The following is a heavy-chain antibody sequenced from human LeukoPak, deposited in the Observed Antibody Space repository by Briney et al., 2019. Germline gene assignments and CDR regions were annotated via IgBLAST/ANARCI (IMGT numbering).Heavy chain of an antibody. V-gene: IGHV1-18*01. D-gene: IGHD4-11*01. CDR1: GYTFTSYG. CDR3: ATSPRATVSLYMDV. CDR2: ISAYNGNT. J-gene: IGHJ6*03. Sequence: ASVKVSCKASGYTFTSYGISWVRQAPGQGLEWMGWISAYNGNTNYAQKLQGRVTMTTDTSTSTAYMELRSLRSDDTAVYYCATSPRATVSLYMDVWGKGTTVTVSS.